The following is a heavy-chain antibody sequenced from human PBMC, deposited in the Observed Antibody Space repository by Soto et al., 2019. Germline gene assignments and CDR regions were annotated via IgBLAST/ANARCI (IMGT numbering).Heavy chain of an antibody. Sequence: GGSLRLSCAASGFTFSSYAMHWVRQAPGKGLEWVAVISYDGSNKYYADSVKGRFTISRDNSKNTLYLQMNSLRAEDTAVYYCARDLRGRHYYGSGSYEYYYYYGMDVWGQGTTVTVSS. D-gene: IGHD3-10*01. CDR3: ARDLRGRHYYGSGSYEYYYYYGMDV. CDR1: GFTFSSYA. J-gene: IGHJ6*02. V-gene: IGHV3-30-3*01. CDR2: ISYDGSNK.